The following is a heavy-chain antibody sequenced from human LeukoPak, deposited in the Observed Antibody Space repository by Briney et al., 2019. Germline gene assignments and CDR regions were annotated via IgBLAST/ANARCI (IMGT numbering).Heavy chain of an antibody. D-gene: IGHD5-18*01. Sequence: PGGSLRLSCAASGFTFSSYAMSWVRQAPGKGLEWVSAISGSGGSTYYADSVKGRFTISRDNSKNTLYLQMNSLRAEDTAVYYRASGAGYSYDDGMDVWGQGTTVTVSS. V-gene: IGHV3-23*01. CDR1: GFTFSSYA. CDR2: ISGSGGST. J-gene: IGHJ6*02. CDR3: ASGAGYSYDDGMDV.